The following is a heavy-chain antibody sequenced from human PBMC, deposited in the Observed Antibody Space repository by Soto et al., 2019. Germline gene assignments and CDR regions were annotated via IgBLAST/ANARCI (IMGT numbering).Heavy chain of an antibody. CDR1: GYNFNHYW. Sequence: EVQLVQSGAEVNKPGESLRISCKASGYNFNHYWIGWVRQMPGRGLEWMGIIYPGDSDTRYSPSFQGQVSISADKSISTAFLQWRSLKASDTAVYFCARLYPPVVDLRGVFDYWGQGTLVTVSS. CDR3: ARLYPPVVDLRGVFDY. D-gene: IGHD2-15*01. J-gene: IGHJ4*02. V-gene: IGHV5-51*01. CDR2: IYPGDSDT.